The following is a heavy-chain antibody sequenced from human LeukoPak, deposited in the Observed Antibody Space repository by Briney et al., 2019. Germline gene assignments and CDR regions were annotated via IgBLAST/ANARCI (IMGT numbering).Heavy chain of an antibody. Sequence: GGSLRLSCAASGFTFRSYSMNWVRQAPGKGLEWVSFISGMSSTIYYADSVKGRFTISRDNAKNSVYLQMNSLRDEDTAVYYCARDSSDAYNPEPGYGGQGTLVTVSS. V-gene: IGHV3-48*02. J-gene: IGHJ4*02. CDR2: ISGMSSTI. D-gene: IGHD5-24*01. CDR3: ARDSSDAYNPEPGY. CDR1: GFTFRSYS.